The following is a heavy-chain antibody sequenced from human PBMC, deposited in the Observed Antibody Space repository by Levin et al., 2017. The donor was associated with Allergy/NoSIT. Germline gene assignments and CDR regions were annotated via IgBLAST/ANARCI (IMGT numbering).Heavy chain of an antibody. CDR3: ARGLNDAFDI. D-gene: IGHD2-8*01. CDR2: INHRGST. J-gene: IGHJ3*02. CDR1: GGSFSGYY. Sequence: SETLSLTCAVYGGSFSGYYWSWIRQPPGKGLEWIGEINHRGSTNYNPSLKSRVTISVDTSKNQFSLKLSSVTAADTAVYYCARGLNDAFDIWGQGTMVTVSS. V-gene: IGHV4-34*01.